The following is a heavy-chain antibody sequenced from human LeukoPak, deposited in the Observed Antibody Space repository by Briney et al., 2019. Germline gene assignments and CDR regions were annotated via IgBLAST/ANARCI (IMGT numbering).Heavy chain of an antibody. Sequence: GASVKVSCKASGYTFTGYYMHWVRQAPGQGPEWMGWINPNSGGTNYAQKFQGRVTMTRDTSISTAYMELSRLRSDDTAVYYCARAVVPAAMGVNWFDPWGQGALVTVSS. CDR2: INPNSGGT. CDR3: ARAVVPAAMGVNWFDP. V-gene: IGHV1-2*02. J-gene: IGHJ5*02. CDR1: GYTFTGYY. D-gene: IGHD2-2*01.